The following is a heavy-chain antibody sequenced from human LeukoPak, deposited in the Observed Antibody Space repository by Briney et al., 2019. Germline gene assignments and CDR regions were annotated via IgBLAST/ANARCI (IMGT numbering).Heavy chain of an antibody. CDR1: GDSVSSNSAA. V-gene: IGHV6-1*01. D-gene: IGHD6-13*01. CDR2: TYYRSKWYN. J-gene: IGHJ5*02. CDR3: ARIGVRQLVPLWFDP. Sequence: SQTLSLTCAISGDSVSSNSAAWNWIRQSPSRGLEWLGRTYYRSKWYNDYAVSVKSRITINPDTSKNQFSLKLSSVTAADTAVYYCARIGVRQLVPLWFDPWGQGTLVTVSS.